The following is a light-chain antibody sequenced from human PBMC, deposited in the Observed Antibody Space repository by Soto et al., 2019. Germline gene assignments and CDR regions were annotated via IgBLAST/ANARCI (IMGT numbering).Light chain of an antibody. CDR2: AAS. Sequence: DIQMTQSPSSLSACVGDRVTITCRASQTISTYLNWYQQKPGKAPKVLISAASSLQSGVPSRFSGSGSGTDFTLTVSSLQPEDFATYYCQQSYSTPWTFGHGTRV. CDR1: QTISTY. J-gene: IGKJ1*01. V-gene: IGKV1-39*01. CDR3: QQSYSTPWT.